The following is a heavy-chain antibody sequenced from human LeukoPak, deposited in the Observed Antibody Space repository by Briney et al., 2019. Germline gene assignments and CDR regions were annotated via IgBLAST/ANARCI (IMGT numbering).Heavy chain of an antibody. J-gene: IGHJ4*02. CDR1: GFSFSTFA. Sequence: GGSLRLSCAASGFSFSTFAMSWVRQTPGKGLEWVSAISGNGDSTYYADSVKGRFTISRDNSKNTLYLQINSLRAEDTAVYYCAKDKNYDILTGYSGFENWGQGTLVTVSS. CDR2: ISGNGDST. D-gene: IGHD3-9*01. V-gene: IGHV3-23*01. CDR3: AKDKNYDILTGYSGFEN.